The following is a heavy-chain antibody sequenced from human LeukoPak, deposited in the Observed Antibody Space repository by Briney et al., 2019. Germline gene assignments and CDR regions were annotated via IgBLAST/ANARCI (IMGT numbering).Heavy chain of an antibody. CDR2: ISGSGGST. CDR1: GFTFSSYA. J-gene: IGHJ4*02. D-gene: IGHD3-9*01. V-gene: IGHV3-23*01. Sequence: GGSLRLSCAASGFTFSSYAMSWVRQAPGKGLEWVSAISGSGGSTYYADSVKGRFTISRDNSKNTLYLQMNSLRAEDTAVYYCAKDLYSSWYYYSRYDILTGFFDYWGQGTLVTVSS. CDR3: AKDLYSSWYYYSRYDILTGFFDY.